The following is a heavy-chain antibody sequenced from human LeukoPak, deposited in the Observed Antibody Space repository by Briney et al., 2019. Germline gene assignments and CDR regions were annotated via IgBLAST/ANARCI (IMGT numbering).Heavy chain of an antibody. CDR3: ARVVDTAMVDFDY. D-gene: IGHD5-18*01. V-gene: IGHV4-59*12. CDR1: GGSISSYY. Sequence: SETLSLTCSVSGGSISSYYWSWIRQPPGKGLEWIGYIYYSGSTNYNPSLKSRVTISVDTSKNQFSLKLSSVTAADTAVYYCARVVDTAMVDFDYWGQGTLVTVSS. CDR2: IYYSGST. J-gene: IGHJ4*02.